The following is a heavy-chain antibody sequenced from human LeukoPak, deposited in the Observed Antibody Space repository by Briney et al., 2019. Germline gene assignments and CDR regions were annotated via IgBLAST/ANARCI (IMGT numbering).Heavy chain of an antibody. J-gene: IGHJ5*02. CDR1: RFIFSRYS. CDR3: AREPSYDILTGYSP. D-gene: IGHD3-9*01. CDR2: ISSSSSYI. V-gene: IGHV3-21*05. Sequence: NTGGSLRLSCAASRFIFSRYSMNWVRQAPGKGLELISYISSSSSYIYYADSVKGRFTISRDNAKNSLYLQMNSLRAEDTAVYYCAREPSYDILTGYSPWGQGTLVTVSS.